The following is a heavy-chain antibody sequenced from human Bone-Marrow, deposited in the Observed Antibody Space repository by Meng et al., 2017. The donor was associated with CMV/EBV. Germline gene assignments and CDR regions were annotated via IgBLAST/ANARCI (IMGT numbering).Heavy chain of an antibody. D-gene: IGHD3-3*01. J-gene: IGHJ6*02. V-gene: IGHV1-2*02. Sequence: ASVKVSCKASGYTFTGYYMHWVRQAPGQGLEWMGWINPNSGGTNYAQKFQGRVTMTRDTSISTAYMEMSRLRSDDTAVYYCARIGGNYDFWSGYRPYYYYYGMDVWGQGTTVTVSS. CDR1: GYTFTGYY. CDR3: ARIGGNYDFWSGYRPYYYYYGMDV. CDR2: INPNSGGT.